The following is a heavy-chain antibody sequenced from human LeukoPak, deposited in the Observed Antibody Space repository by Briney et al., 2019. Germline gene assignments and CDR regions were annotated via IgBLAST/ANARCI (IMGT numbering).Heavy chain of an antibody. Sequence: GGSLRLSCAASGFTASSNYMSWVRQAPGKGLEWVSVIYSGGSTYYADSVKGRFTISRDNSKNTLYLQMNSLRAEDTAVYYCARVSSYYGSGSYRWYYFDYWGQGTLVTVSS. D-gene: IGHD3-10*01. CDR3: ARVSSYYGSGSYRWYYFDY. CDR2: IYSGGST. CDR1: GFTASSNY. V-gene: IGHV3-53*01. J-gene: IGHJ4*02.